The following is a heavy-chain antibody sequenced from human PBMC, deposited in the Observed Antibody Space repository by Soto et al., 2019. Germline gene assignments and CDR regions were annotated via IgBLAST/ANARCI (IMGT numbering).Heavy chain of an antibody. CDR2: IWHDGGNK. J-gene: IGHJ4*02. D-gene: IGHD3-16*01. CDR1: GFTFSSYG. Sequence: GGSLRFSCAASGFTFSSYGMHWVRQAPGKGLEWVAFIWHDGGNKFYAESVKGRFTTSRDNSKNTLYLQMTSLSAEDTAMYYCARDGDVNTGFGKDYWGQGTLVTVSS. V-gene: IGHV3-33*01. CDR3: ARDGDVNTGFGKDY.